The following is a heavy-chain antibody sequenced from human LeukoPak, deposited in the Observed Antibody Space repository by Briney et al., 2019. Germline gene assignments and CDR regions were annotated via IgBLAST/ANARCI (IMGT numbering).Heavy chain of an antibody. J-gene: IGHJ4*02. D-gene: IGHD3-9*01. Sequence: GESLKISCKGSGYSFTSYWIGWVRQMPGKGLEWTGIIYPGDSDTRYSPSFQGQVTIPADKSISTAYLQWSSLKASDTAMYYCARQSSLRYFDWWGQGTLVTVSS. CDR1: GYSFTSYW. V-gene: IGHV5-51*01. CDR2: IYPGDSDT. CDR3: ARQSSLRYFDW.